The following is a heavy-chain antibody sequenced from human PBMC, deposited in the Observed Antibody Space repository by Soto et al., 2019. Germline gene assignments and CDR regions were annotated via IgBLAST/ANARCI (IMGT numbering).Heavy chain of an antibody. CDR3: ARDLSQTTGDAFDI. Sequence: GASVKVSCKASGGIFSSNAISWVRQAPGQGLEWMGGIIPIFGTANYAQKFQGRVTITADESTSTAYMELSSLRSEDTAVYYCARDLSQTTGDAFDIWGQGTMVTVSS. CDR1: GGIFSSNA. V-gene: IGHV1-69*13. D-gene: IGHD4-17*01. J-gene: IGHJ3*02. CDR2: IIPIFGTA.